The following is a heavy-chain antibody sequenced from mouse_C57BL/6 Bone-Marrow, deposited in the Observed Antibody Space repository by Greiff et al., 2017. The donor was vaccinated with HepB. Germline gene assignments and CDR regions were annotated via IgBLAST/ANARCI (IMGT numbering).Heavy chain of an antibody. CDR1: GYTFTSYW. V-gene: IGHV1-5*01. D-gene: IGHD2-4*01. CDR2: IYPGNSDT. Sequence: VQLQQSGTVLARPGASVKMSCKTSGYTFTSYWMHWVKQRTGQGLEWIGAIYPGNSDTSYNQKFKGKAKLTAVTSASTAYMELSSLTNEDSAVYYGTKYYDYDVAWFAYWGQGTLVTVSA. J-gene: IGHJ3*01. CDR3: TKYYDYDVAWFAY.